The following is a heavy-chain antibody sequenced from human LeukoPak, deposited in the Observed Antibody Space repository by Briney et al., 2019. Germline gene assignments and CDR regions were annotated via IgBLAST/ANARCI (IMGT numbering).Heavy chain of an antibody. CDR3: ARGGMAYCSSTSCPWSWFDP. CDR1: GFTFSSYA. V-gene: IGHV3-30*04. J-gene: IGHJ5*02. Sequence: GGSLRLSCAASGFTFSSYAMHWVRQAPGKGLEWVAVISYDGSNKYYADSVKGRFTISRDNSKNTLYLQMNSLRAEDTAVYYCARGGMAYCSSTSCPWSWFDPWGQGTLVTVSS. CDR2: ISYDGSNK. D-gene: IGHD2-2*01.